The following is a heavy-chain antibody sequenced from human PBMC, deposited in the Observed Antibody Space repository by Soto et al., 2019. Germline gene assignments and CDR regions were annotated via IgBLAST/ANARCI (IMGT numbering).Heavy chain of an antibody. CDR3: ARGILRPNHYMDV. D-gene: IGHD2-15*01. Sequence: QVQLQESGPGLVKPSQTLSLTCIVSGDSISRGGYFWTWIRQHPGKGLEWIGYIYDSGSAFYNPSHKSRDTMSVDTSKNQFSLNLRSVTAADTAVFYCARGILRPNHYMDVWGKGTAVAVYS. CDR1: GDSISRGGYF. CDR2: IYDSGSA. J-gene: IGHJ6*03. V-gene: IGHV4-31*03.